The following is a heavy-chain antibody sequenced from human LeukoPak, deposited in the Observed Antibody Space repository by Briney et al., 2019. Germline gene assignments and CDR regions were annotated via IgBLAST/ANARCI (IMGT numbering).Heavy chain of an antibody. D-gene: IGHD4-11*01. V-gene: IGHV3-53*01. CDR2: IYSGGST. Sequence: GGSLRLSCAASGFTVSSNYMSGVRQAPGKGLECVSVIYSGGSTYYADSVKGRFTISRDNSKNTLYLQMNSLRAEDTAVYSCATAGSHDYSNYGYYYYYYMDVWGKGTTVTVSS. J-gene: IGHJ6*03. CDR1: GFTVSSNY. CDR3: ATAGSHDYSNYGYYYYYYMDV.